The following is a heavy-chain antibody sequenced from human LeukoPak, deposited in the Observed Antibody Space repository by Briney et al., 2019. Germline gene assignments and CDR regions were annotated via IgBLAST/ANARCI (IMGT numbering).Heavy chain of an antibody. Sequence: PSETLSLTCSASGYSISSGYYWGWIRPPPGKRLGWIGSFYHTGSTYYNPSLKSRVTISVDTSKNQFSLKLTSVTAADTAMYYCARQDYYGSGSGNFDYWGQGTLVTVSS. CDR2: FYHTGST. J-gene: IGHJ4*02. CDR1: GYSISSGYY. V-gene: IGHV4-38-2*02. D-gene: IGHD3-10*01. CDR3: ARQDYYGSGSGNFDY.